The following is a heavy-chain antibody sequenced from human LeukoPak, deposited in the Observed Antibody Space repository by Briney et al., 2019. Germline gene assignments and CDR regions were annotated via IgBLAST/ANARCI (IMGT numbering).Heavy chain of an antibody. Sequence: ASVKVSCKASGYTFTGYYMHWARQAPGQGLEWMGWINPNSGGTNYAQKFQGRVTMTRDTSISTAYMELSRLRSDDTAVYYCASIAAAGTTADIDYWGQGTLVTVSS. CDR3: ASIAAAGTTADIDY. V-gene: IGHV1-2*02. J-gene: IGHJ4*02. D-gene: IGHD6-13*01. CDR2: INPNSGGT. CDR1: GYTFTGYY.